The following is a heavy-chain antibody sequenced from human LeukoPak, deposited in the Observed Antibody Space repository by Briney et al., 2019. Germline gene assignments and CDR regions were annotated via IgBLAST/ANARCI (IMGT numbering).Heavy chain of an antibody. CDR3: ARTGPGTKQQNFDY. CDR2: IYYSGST. V-gene: IGHV4-39*01. CDR1: GGSISSCSYY. D-gene: IGHD1-14*01. Sequence: MASETLSLTCTVSGGSISSCSYYWGWIRQPPGKGLEWIGSIYYSGSTYYNPSLKGRVTISVDTSKNQFSLKLSSVTAADTAVYYCARTGPGTKQQNFDYWGQGTLVTVSS. J-gene: IGHJ4*02.